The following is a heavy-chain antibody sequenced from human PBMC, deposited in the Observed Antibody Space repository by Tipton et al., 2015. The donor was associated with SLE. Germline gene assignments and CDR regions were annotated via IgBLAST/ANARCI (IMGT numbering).Heavy chain of an antibody. CDR1: GGSISSGYY. CDR2: IHHSGST. CDR3: ARGSGLGDSSGWSFDY. J-gene: IGHJ4*02. D-gene: IGHD6-19*01. Sequence: TLSLTCTVSGGSISSGYYWAWIRQPPGKGLEWIASIHHSGSTHYNPSLKSRVTISVDTPKNQFSLKLSSVTAADTAVYYCARGSGLGDSSGWSFDYWGQGTLVTVSS. V-gene: IGHV4-38-2*02.